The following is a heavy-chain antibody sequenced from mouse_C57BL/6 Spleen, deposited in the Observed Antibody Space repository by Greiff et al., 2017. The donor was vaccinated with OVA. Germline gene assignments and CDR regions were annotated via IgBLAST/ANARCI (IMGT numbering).Heavy chain of an antibody. Sequence: VQLQQSGAELARPGASVKLSCKASGYTFTSYGISWVKQRTGQGLEWIGEIYPRSGNTYYNEKFKGKATLTADKSSSTAYMELRSLTSEDSAVYFCARWYYDYDVLFAYWGQGTLVTVSA. D-gene: IGHD2-4*01. CDR3: ARWYYDYDVLFAY. V-gene: IGHV1-81*01. CDR2: IYPRSGNT. CDR1: GYTFTSYG. J-gene: IGHJ3*01.